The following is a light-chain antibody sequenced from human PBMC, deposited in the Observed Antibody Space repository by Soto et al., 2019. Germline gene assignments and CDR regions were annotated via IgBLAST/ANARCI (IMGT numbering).Light chain of an antibody. Sequence: EIVLTQSPGTLSLSPGERATLSFRASQSISSSYLAWYQQKPGQAPRLLVYGASSKATGIPDRFSGSGSGTDFTLTSSRLEPEDFAVYYCKPYGSSRTFGQGTKVEIK. CDR3: KPYGSSRT. CDR2: GAS. V-gene: IGKV3-20*01. J-gene: IGKJ1*01. CDR1: QSISSSY.